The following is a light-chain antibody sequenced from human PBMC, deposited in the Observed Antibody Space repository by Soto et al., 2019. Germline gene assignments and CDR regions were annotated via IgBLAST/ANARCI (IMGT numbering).Light chain of an antibody. CDR2: DTS. Sequence: EIVLTQSPVTLSLSPCERATLSCRASQTLSNSFIAWYQQKPGQAPRLLIYDTSSRATGVPDRYSASGSGTDFTLTISRLEPEDFAVFFCQQYGTSEIIFGQGTRLEIK. V-gene: IGKV3-20*01. J-gene: IGKJ5*01. CDR1: QTLSNSF. CDR3: QQYGTSEII.